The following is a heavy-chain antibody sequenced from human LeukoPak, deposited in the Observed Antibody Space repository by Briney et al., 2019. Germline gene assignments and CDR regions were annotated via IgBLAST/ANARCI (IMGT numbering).Heavy chain of an antibody. J-gene: IGHJ4*02. CDR1: GFSFNSDW. V-gene: IGHV3-7*01. Sequence: GSLRLSCAASGFSFNSDWMDWVRQAPGKGPEWVANIKHDESEKNYLDSVKGRFTISRDNAQNSLYLQMNGLRVEDTAVYYCTRRLDDWGQGTLVTVSS. D-gene: IGHD3-16*01. CDR2: IKHDESEK. CDR3: TRRLDD.